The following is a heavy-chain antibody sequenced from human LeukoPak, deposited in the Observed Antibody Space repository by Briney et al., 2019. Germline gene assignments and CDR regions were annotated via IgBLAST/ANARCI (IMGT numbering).Heavy chain of an antibody. CDR1: GFTFSSYW. V-gene: IGHV3-7*01. J-gene: IGHJ4*02. D-gene: IGHD6-13*01. CDR3: ARDGVAAGVYFDC. Sequence: PGGSLRLSCAASGFTFSSYWMSWVRQAPGKGLEWVANINQDGSEKYYVDSVKGRFTFSRDNAKNSLYLQMNNLRADDTAVYYCARDGVAAGVYFDCWGQGTLVTVSS. CDR2: INQDGSEK.